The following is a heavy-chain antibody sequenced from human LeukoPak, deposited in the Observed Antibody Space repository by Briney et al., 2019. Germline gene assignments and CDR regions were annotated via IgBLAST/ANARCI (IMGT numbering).Heavy chain of an antibody. CDR1: GDSISTYH. CDR3: ARDKQHSYGRSFDH. CDR2: MQSTGNS. J-gene: IGHJ4*02. V-gene: IGHV4-59*01. D-gene: IGHD3-16*01. Sequence: PGETACLTCSVSGDSISTYHWNWIRQPPGKGLEWIGYMQSTGNSKYNPSLRSRVNMFVDTSKNQAALILSSVTAADTAVYYCARDKQHSYGRSFDHWGQGALGTASS.